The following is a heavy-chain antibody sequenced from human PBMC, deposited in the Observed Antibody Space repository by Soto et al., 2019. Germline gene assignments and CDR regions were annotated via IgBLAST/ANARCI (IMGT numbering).Heavy chain of an antibody. V-gene: IGHV4-4*02. CDR2: IYHSGST. J-gene: IGHJ6*02. CDR3: ATNSDTRALRYFDWLPFYGMDV. Sequence: SETLSLTCAVSGGSISSSNWWSWVRQPPGKGLEWIGEIYHSGSTNYNPSLKSRVTISVDKSKNQFSLKLSSVTAADTAVYYCATNSDTRALRYFDWLPFYGMDVWGQGTTVTVSS. CDR1: GGSISSSNW. D-gene: IGHD3-9*01.